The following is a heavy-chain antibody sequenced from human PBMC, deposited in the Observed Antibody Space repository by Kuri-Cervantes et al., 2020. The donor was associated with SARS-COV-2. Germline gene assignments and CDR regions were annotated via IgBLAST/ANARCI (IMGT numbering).Heavy chain of an antibody. CDR1: GYTFTSYG. V-gene: IGHV1-18*01. Sequence: ASVKVSCKASGYTFTSYGISWVRQAPGQGLEWMGWISAYNGNTNYAQKLQGRVTMTTDTSTSTAYMELRSLRSDDTAVYYCARDTYYDFWSGSYTNRYFDLWGRGTLVTVSS. CDR3: ARDTYYDFWSGSYTNRYFDL. J-gene: IGHJ2*01. D-gene: IGHD3-3*01. CDR2: ISAYNGNT.